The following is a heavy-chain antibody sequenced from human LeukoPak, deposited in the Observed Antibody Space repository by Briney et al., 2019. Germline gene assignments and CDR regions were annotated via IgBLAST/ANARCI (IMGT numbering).Heavy chain of an antibody. J-gene: IGHJ5*02. CDR2: ISSSSSLI. V-gene: IGHV3-48*02. Sequence: GGSLRLSCAASGFTFSNYGMNWVRQAPGKGLEWISYISSSSSLIYYADSVKGRFTISRDNAKNSLYLQMNSLRDEDTAVYYCARAGGLAAGNNWFAPWGQGTLVTVSS. D-gene: IGHD6-25*01. CDR1: GFTFSNYG. CDR3: ARAGGLAAGNNWFAP.